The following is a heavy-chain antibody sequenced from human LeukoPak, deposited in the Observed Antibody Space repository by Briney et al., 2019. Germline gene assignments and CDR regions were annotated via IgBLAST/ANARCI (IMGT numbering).Heavy chain of an antibody. Sequence: KTSETLSLTCAVYIDSFSNSHWNWIRQTPSKGLEWIGEVNEVGGTNISPSLRNRVILSVDTSKNQFFLKLISVTVADTAVYYCARGQGATVPQVGKNWFDPWGQGTRVTVSS. CDR1: IDSFSNSH. V-gene: IGHV4-34*01. CDR3: ARGQGATVPQVGKNWFDP. CDR2: VNEVGGT. D-gene: IGHD1-26*01. J-gene: IGHJ5*02.